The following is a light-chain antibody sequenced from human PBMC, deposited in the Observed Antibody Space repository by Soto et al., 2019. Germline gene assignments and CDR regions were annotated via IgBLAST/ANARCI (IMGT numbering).Light chain of an antibody. V-gene: IGKV3-20*01. CDR1: QTVSITY. CDR2: GAS. J-gene: IGKJ5*01. Sequence: VLTQSPGTLSLSPGESATLSCRASQTVSITYLTWYQQQPGQAPRLLIFGASTRATGIPDRFSGSGSGRDFTLTIRGLEPEDFAVYYCQQYGSSPLISFGQGTRLEIK. CDR3: QQYGSSPLIS.